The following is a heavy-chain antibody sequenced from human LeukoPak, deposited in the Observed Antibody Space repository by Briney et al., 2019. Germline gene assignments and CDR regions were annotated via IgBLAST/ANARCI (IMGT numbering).Heavy chain of an antibody. V-gene: IGHV3-23*01. CDR1: GFTFSSYA. J-gene: IGHJ6*02. CDR2: ISGSGGST. CDR3: AKSVLSPYYYGMDV. Sequence: GGSLRLSCAASGFTFSSYAMSWVRQASGKGLEWVSAISGSGGSTYYADSVKGRFTISRDNSKNTLYLQMNSLRAEDTAVYYCAKSVLSPYYYGMDVWGQGTTVTVSS. D-gene: IGHD2/OR15-2a*01.